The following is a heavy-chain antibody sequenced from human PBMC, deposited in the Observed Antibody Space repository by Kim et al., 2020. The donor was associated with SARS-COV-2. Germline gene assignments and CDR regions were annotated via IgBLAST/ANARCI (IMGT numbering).Heavy chain of an antibody. D-gene: IGHD3-3*01. CDR3: AKDMTPQYYDFWSGSPGHAVDI. CDR2: ISWDGGST. V-gene: IGHV3-43*01. Sequence: GGSLRLSCAASGFTFDDYTMHWVRQAPGKGLEWVSLISWDGGSTYYADSVKGRFTISRDNSKNSLYLQMNSLRTEDTALYYCAKDMTPQYYDFWSGSPGHAVDIWGEGKIVSVSS. J-gene: IGHJ3*02. CDR1: GFTFDDYT.